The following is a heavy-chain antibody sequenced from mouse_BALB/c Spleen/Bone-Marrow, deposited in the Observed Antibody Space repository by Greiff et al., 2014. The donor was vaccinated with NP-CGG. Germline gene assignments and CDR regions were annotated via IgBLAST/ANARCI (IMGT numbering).Heavy chain of an antibody. CDR3: ARQVNCNNAY. D-gene: IGHD1-3*01. Sequence: EVQLQQSGPELVKPGPSVKISCKASGYSFTGYYMHWVKQSHGKSLEWIGEINPYNGGTSYNKKFKGKATLTVDTSSSTAFMELHSLTSEYSLVYYGARQVNCNNAYWGQGTLVTVSA. CDR1: GYSFTGYY. J-gene: IGHJ3*01. CDR2: INPYNGGT. V-gene: IGHV1S30*01.